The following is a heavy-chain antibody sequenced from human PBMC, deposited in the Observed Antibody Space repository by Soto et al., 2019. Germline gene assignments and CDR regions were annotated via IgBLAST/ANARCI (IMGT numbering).Heavy chain of an antibody. CDR1: GGSIISYY. J-gene: IGHJ4*02. CDR3: ARSDHYYYDSSGYWDY. CDR2: IYYSGST. Sequence: SETLSLTCTVSGGSIISYYWSWILQPPGKGLEWIGYIYYSGSTNYNPSLKSRLTISVDTSKNQFSLKLSSVTAADTAVYYCARSDHYYYDSSGYWDYWGQGTLVTVSS. V-gene: IGHV4-59*08. D-gene: IGHD3-22*01.